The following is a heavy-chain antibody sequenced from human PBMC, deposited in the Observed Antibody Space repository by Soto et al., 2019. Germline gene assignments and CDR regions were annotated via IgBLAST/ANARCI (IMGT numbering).Heavy chain of an antibody. V-gene: IGHV1-69*13. CDR3: ATYYYDSSGFMDV. D-gene: IGHD3-22*01. J-gene: IGHJ6*02. CDR2: IIPIFGTA. CDR1: GGTFSSYA. Sequence: GASVKVSCKASGGTFSSYAISWVRQAPGQGLEWMGGIIPIFGTANYAQKFQGRVTITADESTSTAYMELSSLRSEDTAVYYCATYYYDSSGFMDVWGQGTTVTVSS.